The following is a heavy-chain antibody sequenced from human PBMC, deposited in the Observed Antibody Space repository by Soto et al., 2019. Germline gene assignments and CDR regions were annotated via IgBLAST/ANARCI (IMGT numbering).Heavy chain of an antibody. J-gene: IGHJ4*02. CDR3: ARTSTSGPRFDY. CDR1: GGSISTSNW. V-gene: IGHV4-4*02. CDR2: VYHSGST. D-gene: IGHD1-1*01. Sequence: QVQLQESGPGLVKPSGTLSLTCAVSGGSISTSNWWSWVRQPPGKGLEWIGEVYHSGSTNYNPSFNSRVAMSVDESKNQSPLNLNSVTAADTALYYCARTSTSGPRFDYWGQGSLVTVSS.